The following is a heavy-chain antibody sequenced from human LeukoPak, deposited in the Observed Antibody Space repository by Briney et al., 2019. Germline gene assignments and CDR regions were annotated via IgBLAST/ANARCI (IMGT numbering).Heavy chain of an antibody. J-gene: IGHJ6*03. CDR1: GFTFSSYW. V-gene: IGHV3-53*01. Sequence: GGSLRLSCAASGFTFSSYWMSWVRQAPGKGLEWVSVIYSGGSTYYADSVKGRFTISRDNSKNTLYLQMNSLRAEDTAVYYCAREPYYPSSYYYYMDVWGKGTTVTVSS. D-gene: IGHD3-10*01. CDR2: IYSGGST. CDR3: AREPYYPSSYYYYMDV.